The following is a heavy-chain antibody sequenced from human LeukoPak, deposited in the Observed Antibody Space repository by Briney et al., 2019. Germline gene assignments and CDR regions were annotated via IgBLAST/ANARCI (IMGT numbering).Heavy chain of an antibody. CDR2: MNPNSGNT. Sequence: ASVKVSCKASGYTFTSCDINWVRQASGQGLEWMGWMNPNSGNTGYGQSFQGRITMTRDISIGTAYMELSNLTSEDTAIYYCTRGSSGRRDNWGQGTLVTVSA. V-gene: IGHV1-8*01. D-gene: IGHD6-19*01. J-gene: IGHJ4*02. CDR3: TRGSSGRRDN. CDR1: GYTFTSCD.